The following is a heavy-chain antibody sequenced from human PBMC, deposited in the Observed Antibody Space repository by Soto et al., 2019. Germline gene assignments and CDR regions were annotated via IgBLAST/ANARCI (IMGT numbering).Heavy chain of an antibody. CDR3: AGSGSYYSDR. V-gene: IGHV4-4*02. CDR2: IYHNGDS. Sequence: QVQLQESGPGLVKPAGTLSLPCAVSGGSISSNWWCWVRQPPGKGLEGIGEIYHNGDSSYNPSLTRRLPISVHKSKNQSSLELTSVTAADTAMYYWAGSGSYYSDRWGQGTLVTVSS. D-gene: IGHD3-10*01. J-gene: IGHJ5*02. CDR1: GGSISSNW.